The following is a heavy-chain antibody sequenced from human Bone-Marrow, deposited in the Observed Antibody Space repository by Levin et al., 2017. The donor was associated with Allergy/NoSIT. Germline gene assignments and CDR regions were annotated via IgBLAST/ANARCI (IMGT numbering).Heavy chain of an antibody. CDR2: ISYDGSNK. CDR1: GFTFSSYA. Sequence: GGSLRLSCAASGFTFSSYAMHWVRQAPGKGLEWVAVISYDGSNKYYADSVKGRFTISRDNSKNTLYLQMNSLRAEDTAVYYCASGYEMDVWGQGTTVTVSS. V-gene: IGHV3-30*04. CDR3: ASGYEMDV. J-gene: IGHJ6*02. D-gene: IGHD3-16*01.